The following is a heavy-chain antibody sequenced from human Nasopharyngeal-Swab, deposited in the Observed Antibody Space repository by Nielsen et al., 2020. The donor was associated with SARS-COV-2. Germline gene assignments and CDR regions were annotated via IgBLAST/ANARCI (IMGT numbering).Heavy chain of an antibody. CDR1: GYSFTSYW. V-gene: IGHV5-51*01. CDR2: IYPGDSDT. CDR3: ARRGRGYDILTGLYYFYMDV. D-gene: IGHD3-9*01. J-gene: IGHJ6*03. Sequence: GESLKISCAASGYSFTSYWIGWVRQMPGKGLEWMGIIYPGDSDTRYGPSFQGHVTISADKSISTAYLHWSSLKASDTAMYYCARRGRGYDILTGLYYFYMDVWGKGTTVTVSS.